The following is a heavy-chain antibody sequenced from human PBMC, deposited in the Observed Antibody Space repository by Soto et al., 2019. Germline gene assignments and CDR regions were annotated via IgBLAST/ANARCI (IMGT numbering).Heavy chain of an antibody. CDR3: ARDPRTGYYSDHYNMDV. CDR1: GGSINSADYY. Sequence: PSETLSLTCTVSGGSINSADYYWTWIRQPPGKGLEWIGYIFYSGSTFYNPSLKSRVSISVDTSKNQFSLRLTSVTATDTAVYYCARDPRTGYYSDHYNMDVWGQGTTVTVSS. J-gene: IGHJ6*02. CDR2: IFYSGST. V-gene: IGHV4-30-4*01. D-gene: IGHD3-9*01.